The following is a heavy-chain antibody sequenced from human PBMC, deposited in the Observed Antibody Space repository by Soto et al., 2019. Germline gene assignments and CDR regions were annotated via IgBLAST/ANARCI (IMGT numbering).Heavy chain of an antibody. D-gene: IGHD3-9*01. J-gene: IGHJ6*02. CDR3: ARDRYDILTGTYYYGMDV. CDR1: GGTFSSYA. CDR2: IIPIFGTA. Sequence: QVQLVQSGAEVKKPGSSVKVSCKASGGTFSSYAISWVRQAPGQGLEWMGGIIPIFGTANYARKFQGRVTVTADESTSTAYMELRSLRSEDTAVYYCARDRYDILTGTYYYGMDVWGQGTTVTVSS. V-gene: IGHV1-69*01.